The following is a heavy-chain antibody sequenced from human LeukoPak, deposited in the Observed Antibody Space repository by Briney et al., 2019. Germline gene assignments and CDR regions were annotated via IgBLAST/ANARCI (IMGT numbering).Heavy chain of an antibody. J-gene: IGHJ3*02. Sequence: GGSLRLSCAASGFTFSSYGMHWVRQAPGKGLEWVAVISYDGSNKYYADSVKGRFTISRDNSKNTLYLQMNSLRAEDTAVYYCAKVAGVLRFLDAFDIWGQGTKVTVSS. D-gene: IGHD3-3*01. CDR2: ISYDGSNK. CDR3: AKVAGVLRFLDAFDI. CDR1: GFTFSSYG. V-gene: IGHV3-30*18.